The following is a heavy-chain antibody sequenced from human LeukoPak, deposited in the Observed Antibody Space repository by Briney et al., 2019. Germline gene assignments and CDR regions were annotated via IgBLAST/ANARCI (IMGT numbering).Heavy chain of an antibody. CDR1: GFTFNSYE. Sequence: GGSLRLSCAASGFTFNSYEMNWVRQAPGKGLEWVSYITSSGRTTSYADSVKGRFTISRDNAENSLSLQMNSLRAEDTAIYYCARESPHCRGVSSSFDYWGQGTMVTVSS. J-gene: IGHJ4*03. CDR3: ARESPHCRGVSSSFDY. V-gene: IGHV3-48*03. CDR2: ITSSGRTT. D-gene: IGHD2-15*01.